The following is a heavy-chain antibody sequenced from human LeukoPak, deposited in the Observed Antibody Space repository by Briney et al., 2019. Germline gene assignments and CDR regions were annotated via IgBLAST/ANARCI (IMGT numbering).Heavy chain of an antibody. CDR2: IYYTGST. V-gene: IGHV4-59*01. CDR3: ARTRRGYTYGVPSREMLKAFVI. CDR1: GGSICSYY. Sequence: SETLSLTCTVSGGSICSYYWSWIRQPPGKGLEWIGYIYYTGSTKYKSSLKSRVTMSLDTSKKQLSLNLTSVTAADTGVYFCARTRRGYTYGVPSREMLKAFVIWGQGTMVPVSS. J-gene: IGHJ3*02. D-gene: IGHD5-18*01.